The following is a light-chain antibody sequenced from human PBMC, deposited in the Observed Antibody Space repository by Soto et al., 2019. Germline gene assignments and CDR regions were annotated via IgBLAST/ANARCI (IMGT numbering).Light chain of an antibody. CDR3: QQANSFQLT. CDR1: QDISRC. Sequence: DIQSTQSPSSVSASVGDRVTITGRAMQDISRCLDWSQQKRGKAPKFLIYAASSLHSGIPPRFSGSESGTDFTLTISMRQPEDSASYYGQQANSFQLTFGGGTKVEI. V-gene: IGKV1-12*01. CDR2: AAS. J-gene: IGKJ4*01.